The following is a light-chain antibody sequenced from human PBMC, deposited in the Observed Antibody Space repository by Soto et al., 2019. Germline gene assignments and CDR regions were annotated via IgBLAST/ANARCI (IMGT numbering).Light chain of an antibody. V-gene: IGLV3-21*02. CDR2: DDS. Sequence: SYELTQPPSVSVAPGQTARITCGGNNIGSKSVHWYQQKPGQAPVLVVYDDSDRPSGIPGGFSGSNSGNTATLTISRVEAGDEADYYCQVWDSSSDLVVFGGGTKLTVL. J-gene: IGLJ2*01. CDR1: NIGSKS. CDR3: QVWDSSSDLVV.